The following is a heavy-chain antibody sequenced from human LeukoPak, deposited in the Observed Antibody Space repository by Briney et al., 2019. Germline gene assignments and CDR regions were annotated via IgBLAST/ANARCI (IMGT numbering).Heavy chain of an antibody. V-gene: IGHV3-21*01. D-gene: IGHD2-15*01. CDR1: GFTFSSYS. Sequence: GGSLRLSCAASGFTFSSYSMNWVRQAPGKGLEWVSSISSSSYIYYADSVKGRFTISRDNAKNSLYLQMNSLRAEDTAVYCCARDSSSVVVAAAIDYWGQGTLVTVSS. J-gene: IGHJ4*02. CDR3: ARDSSSVVVAAAIDY. CDR2: ISSSSYI.